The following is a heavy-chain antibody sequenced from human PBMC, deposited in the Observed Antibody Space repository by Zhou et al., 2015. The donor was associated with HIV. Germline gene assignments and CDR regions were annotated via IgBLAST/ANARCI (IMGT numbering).Heavy chain of an antibody. Sequence: LVQSGTEVRKPGSSVKISCKASGGTFSGSDISWVRQAPGQGLEWMGGITPMFDIHKYAQKFRARLTITVDKVTETAYMEMSSLTSEDTAIYFCARGSVNYDDAFDLWGQGT. CDR2: ITPMFDIH. V-gene: IGHV1-69*17. CDR1: GGTFSGSD. J-gene: IGHJ3*01. D-gene: IGHD3-16*01. CDR3: ARGSVNYDDAFDL.